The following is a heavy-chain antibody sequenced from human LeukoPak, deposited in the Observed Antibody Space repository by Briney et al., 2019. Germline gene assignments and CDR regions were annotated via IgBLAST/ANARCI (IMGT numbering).Heavy chain of an antibody. CDR1: GFTFSSYV. J-gene: IGHJ6*02. V-gene: IGHV3-30*18. Sequence: GGSLRLSCAASGFTFSSYVMHWVRQAPGKGLEWVAVISYDGSNKYYADSVKGRFTISRDNSKNTLYLQMNSLGAEDTAVYYCAKDPGEYYHGSGSYYTPYYYYYGMDVWGQGTAVTVSS. CDR3: AKDPGEYYHGSGSYYTPYYYYYGMDV. D-gene: IGHD3-10*01. CDR2: ISYDGSNK.